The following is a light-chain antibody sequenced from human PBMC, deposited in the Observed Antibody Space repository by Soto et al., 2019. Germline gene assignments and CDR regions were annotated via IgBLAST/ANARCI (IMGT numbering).Light chain of an antibody. Sequence: QSVRSQPSSLSVSPGQSITISFTGTTSDVGGYNYVSCYQQHPGKVPKLLIHEVSNRPSGVSNRFSGSKSGNTASLTISGLQAEDEADYYCLSKTSSISYVFGTGTKVTVL. CDR1: TSDVGGYNY. J-gene: IGLJ1*01. CDR3: LSKTSSISYV. V-gene: IGLV2-14*01. CDR2: EVS.